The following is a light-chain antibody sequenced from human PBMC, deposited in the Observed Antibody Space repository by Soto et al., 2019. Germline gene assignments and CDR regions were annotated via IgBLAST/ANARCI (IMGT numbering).Light chain of an antibody. CDR3: QQYNNCPRT. CDR1: QSVSGN. CDR2: GAS. V-gene: IGKV3-15*01. J-gene: IGKJ2*02. Sequence: EIVMTQSPATLSVSPGERATLSCRASQSVSGNLAWYQQKPGQAPRLLIYGASTRATGIPARFSGSGSGTEFTPTISSLQSEDLAVYYCQQYNNCPRTFGQGTKREIK.